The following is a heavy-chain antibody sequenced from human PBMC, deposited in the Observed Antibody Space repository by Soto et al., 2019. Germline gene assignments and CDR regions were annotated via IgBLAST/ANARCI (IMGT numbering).Heavy chain of an antibody. CDR2: IDYSGST. V-gene: IGHV4-31*03. D-gene: IGHD6-19*01. Sequence: QVQLQESGPGLVKPSQTLSLTCTVSGGSISSGGYYWSWIRQHPGKGLEWIGYIDYSGSTYYNPSLKSRVTISVDTSKNQFSLKLSSVTAADTAVYYCARGSPEAVGRSRWFDPWGQGTLVTVSS. CDR3: ARGSPEAVGRSRWFDP. CDR1: GGSISSGGYY. J-gene: IGHJ5*02.